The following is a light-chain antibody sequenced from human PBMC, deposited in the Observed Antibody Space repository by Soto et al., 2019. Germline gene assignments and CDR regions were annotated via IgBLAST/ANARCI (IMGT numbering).Light chain of an antibody. Sequence: NQMTQCPLSLSASVEDRVTITCRASQTIRSHLNWYQQKPGEAPKIVIYATSTLQSGVPSRFNGSVSWTDFTCNIRRQEQEDFANYTCQQTYRNLLTFAGGTKVDIK. J-gene: IGKJ4*01. CDR2: ATS. CDR1: QTIRSH. V-gene: IGKV1-39*01. CDR3: QQTYRNLLT.